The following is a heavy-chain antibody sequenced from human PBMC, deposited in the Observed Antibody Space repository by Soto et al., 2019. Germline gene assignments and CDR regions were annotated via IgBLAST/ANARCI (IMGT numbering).Heavy chain of an antibody. V-gene: IGHV1-3*01. CDR2: ISAGNGNT. Sequence: ASVKVSCKASGYTFTSYAMSWVRQAPGQGLEWMGWISAGNGNTKYSQKFQGRVTITRDTSASTAYMELSSLRSEDTAVYYCARKGQGIAADGWGQGTLATVS. CDR1: GYTFTSYA. D-gene: IGHD6-13*01. CDR3: ARKGQGIAADG. J-gene: IGHJ4*02.